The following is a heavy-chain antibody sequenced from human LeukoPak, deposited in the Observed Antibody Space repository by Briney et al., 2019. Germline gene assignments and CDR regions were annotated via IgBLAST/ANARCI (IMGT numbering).Heavy chain of an antibody. V-gene: IGHV1-46*02. CDR3: ARSLMDYDFWSGYLYYFDY. CDR2: IKPSGGST. J-gene: IGHJ4*02. Sequence: ASVKVSCKASGYTFNSYYIQWVRQAPGQGLEWMGIIKPSGGSTSYAQKFQGRVTVTRDLSTSTVYMELSSLRSEDTAVYYCARSLMDYDFWSGYLYYFDYWGQGTLVTVSS. D-gene: IGHD3-3*01. CDR1: GYTFNSYY.